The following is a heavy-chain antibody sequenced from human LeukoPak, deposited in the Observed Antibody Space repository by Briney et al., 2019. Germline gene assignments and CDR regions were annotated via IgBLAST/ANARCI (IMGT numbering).Heavy chain of an antibody. CDR1: GFTFDDYA. V-gene: IGHV3-43*02. CDR2: ISGDGGST. D-gene: IGHD2-15*01. CDR3: AKVQLGYCSGGSCYPGYYFDY. Sequence: GGSLRLSCAASGFTFDDYAMHWVRQAPGKGLEWVSLISGDGGSTYYADSVKGRFTISRDNSNNSLYLQMNSLRTEDTALYYCAKVQLGYCSGGSCYPGYYFDYWGQGTLVTVSS. J-gene: IGHJ4*02.